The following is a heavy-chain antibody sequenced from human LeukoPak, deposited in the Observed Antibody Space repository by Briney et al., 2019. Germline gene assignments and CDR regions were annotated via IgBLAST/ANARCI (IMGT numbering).Heavy chain of an antibody. Sequence: SETLSLTCTVSGGSISSSSYYWGWIRQPPGKGLEWIGSIYYSGSTYYNPSLKSRVSMSVDTSKNQFSLKLSSVTAADTAVYYCARHVKEGQRRRRFDPWGQGTLVTVSS. V-gene: IGHV4-39*01. CDR3: ARHVKEGQRRRRFDP. D-gene: IGHD6-25*01. CDR1: GGSISSSSYY. CDR2: IYYSGST. J-gene: IGHJ5*02.